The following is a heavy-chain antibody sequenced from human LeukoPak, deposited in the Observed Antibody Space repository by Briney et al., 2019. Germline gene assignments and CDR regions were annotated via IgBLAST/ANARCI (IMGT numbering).Heavy chain of an antibody. D-gene: IGHD5-24*01. CDR1: GYTFTSYY. CDR2: ISPSGGST. Sequence: ASVKVSCKASGYTFTSYYMHWVRQAPGQGPEWMGVISPSGGSTTYAQKFQGRATLTRDMSTSTDYLELSSLRSEDTAVYYCARDNSVRDAAWWFNPWGQGTLVTVSS. CDR3: ARDNSVRDAAWWFNP. V-gene: IGHV1-46*01. J-gene: IGHJ5*02.